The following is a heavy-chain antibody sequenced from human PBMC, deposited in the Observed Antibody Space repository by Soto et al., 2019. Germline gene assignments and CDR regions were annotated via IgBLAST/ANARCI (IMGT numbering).Heavy chain of an antibody. J-gene: IGHJ4*02. CDR2: ISDYNGNT. Sequence: QVQLVQSGAEVKKPGASVKVSCKASGYTFTSYGISWVRQAPGQGLEWMGWISDYNGNTNYAQQLQGRFIVTTDTSTSTAYMRLRSLRSDVTAVYYWARIIAAAVDFDYWGQGILVTVSS. CDR1: GYTFTSYG. D-gene: IGHD6-13*01. V-gene: IGHV1-18*01. CDR3: ARIIAAAVDFDY.